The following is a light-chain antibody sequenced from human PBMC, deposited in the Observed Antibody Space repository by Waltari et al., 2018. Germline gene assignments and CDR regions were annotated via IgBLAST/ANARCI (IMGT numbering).Light chain of an antibody. V-gene: IGKV3-15*01. CDR2: GAS. CDR1: QSISSN. Sequence: EIVMAQSPATLSVSPGERATPPCRASQSISSNLAWYQQKVGQAPRLLIYGASTRTTGIPARFSGSGSGTEFTLTISSLQSEDFAVYYCQQYNNWPYTFGQGTKLEIK. CDR3: QQYNNWPYT. J-gene: IGKJ2*01.